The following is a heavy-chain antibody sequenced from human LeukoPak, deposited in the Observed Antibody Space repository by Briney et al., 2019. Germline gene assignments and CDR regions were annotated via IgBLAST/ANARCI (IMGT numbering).Heavy chain of an antibody. CDR1: GGTLSSYA. CDR2: IFPIFGTA. J-gene: IGHJ4*02. V-gene: IGHV1-69*01. CDR3: ARVQQLVLDY. D-gene: IGHD6-6*01. Sequence: GSSVKVSCKASGGTLSSYAISWVRQAPGQGLEWMGGIFPIFGTANYAQKLQGRVTITADESTSTAYMELSSLRSEDTAVYYCARVQQLVLDYWGQGTLVTVSS.